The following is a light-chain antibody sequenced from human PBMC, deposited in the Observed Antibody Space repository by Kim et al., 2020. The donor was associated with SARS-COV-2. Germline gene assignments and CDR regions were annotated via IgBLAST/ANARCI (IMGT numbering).Light chain of an antibody. J-gene: IGKJ4*01. CDR3: QQYGGSAP. Sequence: LSPGERATLSCRASQSITSNYVAWYQQKPGQTPRLLIYGASSRATGIPDRFSGSGSGTDFTLTISRLEPEDFAVYYCQQYGGSAPFGGGTKVDIK. CDR2: GAS. CDR1: QSITSNY. V-gene: IGKV3-20*01.